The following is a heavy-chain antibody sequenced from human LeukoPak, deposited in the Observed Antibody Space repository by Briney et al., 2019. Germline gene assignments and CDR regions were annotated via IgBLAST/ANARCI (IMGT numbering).Heavy chain of an antibody. CDR1: GGSISSGSYY. D-gene: IGHD3-22*01. Sequence: SETLSLTCTVSGGSISSGSYYWSWIRQPAGKGLEWIGRIYTSGSTNYNPSLKSRVTISVDTSKNQFSLKLSSVTAADTAVYYCARDRPSYYYDSSGYCTGYWYFDLWGRGTLVTVSS. J-gene: IGHJ2*01. CDR2: IYTSGST. V-gene: IGHV4-61*02. CDR3: ARDRPSYYYDSSGYCTGYWYFDL.